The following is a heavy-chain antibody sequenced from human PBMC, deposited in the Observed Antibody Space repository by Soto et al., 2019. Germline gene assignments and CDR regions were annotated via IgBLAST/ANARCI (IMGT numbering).Heavy chain of an antibody. D-gene: IGHD1-26*01. V-gene: IGHV3-23*01. CDR1: GFTFSNYA. Sequence: GGSLRLSCATSGFTFSNYAMSWVRQAPGKGLEWVSTISGGGGSTYYGDSVKGRFTISRDKSKNTLYLQMNSLRTEDTAVYYCAKDQYSGTYPSFDYWGQGTLVTVSS. J-gene: IGHJ4*02. CDR3: AKDQYSGTYPSFDY. CDR2: ISGGGGST.